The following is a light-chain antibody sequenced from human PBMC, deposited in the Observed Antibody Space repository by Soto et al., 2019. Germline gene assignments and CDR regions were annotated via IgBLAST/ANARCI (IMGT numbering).Light chain of an antibody. CDR3: CSYAGSAAV. CDR2: DVF. V-gene: IGLV2-11*01. CDR1: SRDVGGYDY. Sequence: QSVLTQPRSVSGSPGQSVTISCTGTSRDVGGYDYVCWYQQYPGKAPKLMIFDVFRRPSGVPDRFSGSKSGDTASLTISGLQAEEEADYYCCSYAGSAAVFGTGTKVTVL. J-gene: IGLJ1*01.